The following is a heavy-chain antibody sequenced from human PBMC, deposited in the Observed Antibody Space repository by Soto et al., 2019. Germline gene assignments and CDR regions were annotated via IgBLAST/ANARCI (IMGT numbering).Heavy chain of an antibody. Sequence: QVQLQESGPGLVKPSQTLSLTCTVSGGSIISGGYYWSWIRQHPGKGLEWIGYIYYSGSTYYNPSLKSRVTISVDTSKNQFSLKLCSVTAADTAVYYCAREGLHYYGMDVWGQGTTVIVSS. V-gene: IGHV4-31*03. CDR2: IYYSGST. CDR1: GGSIISGGYY. J-gene: IGHJ6*02. CDR3: AREGLHYYGMDV.